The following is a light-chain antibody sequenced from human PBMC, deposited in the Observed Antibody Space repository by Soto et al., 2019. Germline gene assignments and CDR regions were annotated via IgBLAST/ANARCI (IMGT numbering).Light chain of an antibody. J-gene: IGKJ4*01. V-gene: IGKV3-20*01. CDR1: QSITNNY. Sequence: EIVLTQSPGTLSLSPGERATLSCRASQSITNNYLAWYQQKPGRAHRLLIYGASSRATGIPDRFSGSGSGTDFTLPSSRLEPEDFAMYYCQQYGYLVTFGGGTKVEIK. CDR2: GAS. CDR3: QQYGYLVT.